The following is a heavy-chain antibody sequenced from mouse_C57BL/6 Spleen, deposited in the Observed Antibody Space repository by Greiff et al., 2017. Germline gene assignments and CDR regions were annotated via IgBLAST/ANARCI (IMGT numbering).Heavy chain of an antibody. D-gene: IGHD2-4*01. V-gene: IGHV1-66*01. Sequence: VQLQQSGPELVKPGASVKISCKASGYSFTSYYIHWVKQRPGQGLEWIGWIYPGSGNTKYNEKFKDKATLTADKSSSTAYMQLSSLTYEDSAVYYCARSDYDVYYFDYWGQGTTLTVSS. CDR2: IYPGSGNT. CDR1: GYSFTSYY. J-gene: IGHJ2*01. CDR3: ARSDYDVYYFDY.